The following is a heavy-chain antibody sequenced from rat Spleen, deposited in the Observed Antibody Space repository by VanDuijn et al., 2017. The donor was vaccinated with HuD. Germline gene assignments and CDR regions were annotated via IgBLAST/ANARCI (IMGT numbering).Heavy chain of an antibody. CDR1: GFTFSNYG. V-gene: IGHV5S13*01. CDR2: ISSGGGAT. J-gene: IGHJ3*01. Sequence: EVQLVESGGGLVQPGRSLKLSCAASGFTFSNYGMAWVRQAPKKGLEWVASISSGGGATYYRDSVKGRFTISRDNAKSTLYLQMNSLRSEDTATYYCTRDNYDGTYYYGFASWGQGTLVTVSS. D-gene: IGHD1-12*02. CDR3: TRDNYDGTYYYGFAS.